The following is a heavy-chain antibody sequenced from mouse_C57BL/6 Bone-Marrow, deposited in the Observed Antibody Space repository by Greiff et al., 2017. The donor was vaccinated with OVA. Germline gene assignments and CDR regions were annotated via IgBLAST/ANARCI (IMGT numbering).Heavy chain of an antibody. J-gene: IGHJ1*03. D-gene: IGHD2-5*01. CDR2: INPYNGGT. Sequence: EVQLVESGPVLVKPGASVKMSCKASGYTFTDYYMNWVKQSHGKSLEWIGVINPYNGGTSYNQKFKGKATLTVDKSSSTAYMELNSLTSEDSAVYYCARPYSNYEWWYFDVWGTGTTVTVSS. CDR3: ARPYSNYEWWYFDV. CDR1: GYTFTDYY. V-gene: IGHV1-19*01.